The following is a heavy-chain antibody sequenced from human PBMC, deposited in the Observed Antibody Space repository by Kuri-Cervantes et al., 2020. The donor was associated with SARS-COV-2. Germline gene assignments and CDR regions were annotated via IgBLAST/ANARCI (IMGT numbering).Heavy chain of an antibody. D-gene: IGHD6-19*01. CDR3: AAERYEWLAYAYYFDL. V-gene: IGHV3-64*04. Sequence: GGSLRLSCSASGFTFSSYAMHWVRQAPGKGLEYVSAISSNGGSTYYADSVKGRFTISRDNSKNTLYLQMNSLRAEDTAMYYCAAERYEWLAYAYYFDLWGQGTLVTVSS. J-gene: IGHJ4*02. CDR1: GFTFSSYA. CDR2: ISSNGGST.